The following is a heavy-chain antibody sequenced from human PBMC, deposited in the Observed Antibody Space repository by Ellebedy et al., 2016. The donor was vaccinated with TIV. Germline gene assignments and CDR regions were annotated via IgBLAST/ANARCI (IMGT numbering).Heavy chain of an antibody. CDR2: IHYSGST. J-gene: IGHJ5*02. Sequence: GSLRLSCTVSGGSLSNYYWSWIRQPPGKGLEWIGDIHYSGSTKYNPSLKSRATISVDTSKNRLSLNLNSVTAADTAVYYCARDLMASGWFDPWGQGTLVTVSS. V-gene: IGHV4-59*01. CDR3: ARDLMASGWFDP. D-gene: IGHD5-24*01. CDR1: GGSLSNYY.